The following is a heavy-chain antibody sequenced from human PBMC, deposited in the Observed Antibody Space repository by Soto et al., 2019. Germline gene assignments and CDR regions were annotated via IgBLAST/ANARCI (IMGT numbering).Heavy chain of an antibody. CDR3: ARQESLALAGIDH. CDR2: IYPGDFDT. J-gene: IGHJ1*01. V-gene: IGHV5-51*01. D-gene: IGHD6-19*01. Sequence: GESLKISCKGSGYSFTSYWIGWVRQLPGKGLEWMGIIYPGDFDTRYGPSFQGQVTISADKISNTAYLQWSSLKASDSAIYYCARQESLALAGIDHWGQGTLVTVSS. CDR1: GYSFTSYW.